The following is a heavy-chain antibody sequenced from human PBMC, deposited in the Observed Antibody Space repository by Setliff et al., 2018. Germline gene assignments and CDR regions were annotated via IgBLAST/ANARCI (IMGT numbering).Heavy chain of an antibody. Sequence: ASVKVSCKTSGYTFINYGLSWMRQAPGQGLEWMGWISGYNGNTDYAQNLQGRVTMTIDTSTSTAYMELSSLGSEDTAVYYCAGGQPLVRKYYYYMDVWGKGTTVTVSS. D-gene: IGHD3-10*01. CDR2: ISGYNGNT. J-gene: IGHJ6*03. CDR3: AGGQPLVRKYYYYMDV. V-gene: IGHV1-18*01. CDR1: GYTFINYG.